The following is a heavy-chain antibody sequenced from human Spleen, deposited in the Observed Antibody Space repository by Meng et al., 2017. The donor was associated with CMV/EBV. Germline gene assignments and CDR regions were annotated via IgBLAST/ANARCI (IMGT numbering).Heavy chain of an antibody. V-gene: IGHV4-30-4*08. Sequence: HGPLQGSGPGLGKPYQTLSPTCTVAGGSISSGDYYWSWIRQPPGKGLEWIGYIYYSGSTYYNPSLKSRVTISVDTSKNQFSLKLSSVTAADTAVYYCARARTIFALDYWGQGTLVTVSS. CDR2: IYYSGST. CDR1: GGSISSGDYY. J-gene: IGHJ4*02. D-gene: IGHD3-3*01. CDR3: ARARTIFALDY.